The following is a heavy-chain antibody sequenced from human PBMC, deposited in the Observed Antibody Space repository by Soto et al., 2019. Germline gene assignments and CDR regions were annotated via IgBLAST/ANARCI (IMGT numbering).Heavy chain of an antibody. CDR1: GFTFTTCW. J-gene: IGHJ4*02. CDR3: ATRPCEVNYYGVFHY. D-gene: IGHD3-22*01. CDR2: INKDGSEK. V-gene: IGHV3-7*03. Sequence: GGSLRLSCEASGFTFTTCWMTWVRQAPGKGLEWVANINKDGSEKFYVDSVKGRFTISRDNAKNSLFLQMNSLRAEDTAVYYCATRPCEVNYYGVFHYCGQGALVTVSS.